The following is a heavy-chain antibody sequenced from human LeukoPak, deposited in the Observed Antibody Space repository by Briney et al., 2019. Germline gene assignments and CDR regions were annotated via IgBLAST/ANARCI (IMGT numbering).Heavy chain of an antibody. Sequence: GRSLRLSCAASGFTFSSYAMHWVGPAPGQGLEWVAVISYDGSNKYYADSVKGRFTSSRDNPKNTLYLQMNSLRAEDTAVYYCATDYDTPFGYWGQGTLVTVSS. CDR1: GFTFSSYA. J-gene: IGHJ4*02. CDR2: ISYDGSNK. V-gene: IGHV3-30*04. CDR3: ATDYDTPFGY. D-gene: IGHD4-17*01.